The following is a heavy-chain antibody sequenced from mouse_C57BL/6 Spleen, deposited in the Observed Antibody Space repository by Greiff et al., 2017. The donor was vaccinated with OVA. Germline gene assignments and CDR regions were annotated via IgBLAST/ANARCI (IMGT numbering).Heavy chain of an antibody. CDR3: ARSYDGYFAY. CDR1: GYAFSSSW. V-gene: IGHV1-82*01. CDR2: IYPGDGDT. J-gene: IGHJ3*01. Sequence: QVQLQQSGPELVKPGASVKISCKASGYAFSSSWMNWVKQRPGKGLEWIGRIYPGDGDTNYNGKFKGKATLTADISSSTAYMQLSSLTSEDSAIYFCARSYDGYFAYWGQGTLVTVSA. D-gene: IGHD2-3*01.